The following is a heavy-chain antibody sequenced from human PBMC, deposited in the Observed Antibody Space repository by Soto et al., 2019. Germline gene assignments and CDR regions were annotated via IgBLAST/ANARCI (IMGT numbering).Heavy chain of an antibody. J-gene: IGHJ4*02. Sequence: QVQLVESGGGVVQPGRSLRLSCAAFGFTFSSYAMHWVRQAPGKGLEWVAVISYDGSNKYYADSVKGRFTISRDNSKNTLYLQMNSLRAEDTAVYYCAREGGSYYNYFDYWGQGTLVTVSS. V-gene: IGHV3-30-3*01. CDR1: GFTFSSYA. D-gene: IGHD1-26*01. CDR2: ISYDGSNK. CDR3: AREGGSYYNYFDY.